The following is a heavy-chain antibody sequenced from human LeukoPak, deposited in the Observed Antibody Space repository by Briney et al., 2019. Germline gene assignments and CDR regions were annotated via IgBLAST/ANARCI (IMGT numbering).Heavy chain of an antibody. V-gene: IGHV3-23*01. CDR1: GFTFTSYG. CDR2: ISGSGGSI. CDR3: AKFHTVTTRGYYFDS. Sequence: PGGSLRPSCAASGFTFTSYGMSWVRQAPGKGLEWVSAISGSGGSIYYGDSVKGRFTISRDNSKNTLYLQMNSLRAEDTPVYYCAKFHTVTTRGYYFDSWGQGTLVTVCS. D-gene: IGHD4-17*01. J-gene: IGHJ4*02.